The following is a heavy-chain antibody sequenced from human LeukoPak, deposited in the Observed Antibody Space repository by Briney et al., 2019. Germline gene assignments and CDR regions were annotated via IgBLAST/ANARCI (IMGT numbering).Heavy chain of an antibody. CDR2: IYSGGST. V-gene: IGHV3-53*01. Sequence: GGSLRLSCAASGISISNGGMSWVRRAPGKGQEWVSVIYSGGSTYYADSVNGRFTISRDNSKNTLYLQMNSLRAEDTAVYYCARVDSGSYYDYWGQGTLVTVSS. J-gene: IGHJ4*02. CDR3: ARVDSGSYYDY. D-gene: IGHD1-26*01. CDR1: GISISNGG.